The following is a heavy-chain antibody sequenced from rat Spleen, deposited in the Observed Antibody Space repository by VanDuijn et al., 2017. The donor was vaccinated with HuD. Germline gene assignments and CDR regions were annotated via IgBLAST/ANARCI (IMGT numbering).Heavy chain of an antibody. CDR1: GFTFSGYW. CDR3: TRGHGYNYDWFAY. V-gene: IGHV5-25*01. D-gene: IGHD1-9*01. J-gene: IGHJ3*01. CDR2: ISTGGGNT. Sequence: EVQLVESGGGLVQPGRSLKLSCVASGFTFSGYWMYWLRQASTKGLEWVASISTGGGNTYYRDSVKGRFTISRDNAKSTLYLQMNSLRSEDTATYYCTRGHGYNYDWFAYWGQGTLVTVSS.